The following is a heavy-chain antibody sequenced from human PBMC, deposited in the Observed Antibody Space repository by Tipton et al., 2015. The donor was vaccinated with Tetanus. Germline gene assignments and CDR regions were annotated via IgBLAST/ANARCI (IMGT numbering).Heavy chain of an antibody. J-gene: IGHJ6*02. D-gene: IGHD3-22*01. V-gene: IGHV1-2*02. Sequence: QLVQSGAELKKPGASLKVSCKASGYTFTGYYMYWVRQAPGQGLEWGGWIDPNSGGTIYAQNFQGRVTMTRDTSISTVYMELSRLRSDDTAVYYCARDRGDYIYYGMDVWGPGTTVPVSS. CDR3: ARDRGDYIYYGMDV. CDR1: GYTFTGYY. CDR2: IDPNSGGT.